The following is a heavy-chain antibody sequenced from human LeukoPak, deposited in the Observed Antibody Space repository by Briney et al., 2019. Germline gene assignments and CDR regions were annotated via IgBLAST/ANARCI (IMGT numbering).Heavy chain of an antibody. J-gene: IGHJ4*02. CDR2: IWYDGSNK. D-gene: IGHD4-11*01. V-gene: IGHV3-33*01. Sequence: GRSLRLSCAASGFTFSSYGMHWVRQAPGKGLEWVAVIWYDGSNKYYADSVKGRSTISRDNSKDTLYLQMNSLRAEDTAVYYCARSTVTFDYWGQGTLVTVSS. CDR1: GFTFSSYG. CDR3: ARSTVTFDY.